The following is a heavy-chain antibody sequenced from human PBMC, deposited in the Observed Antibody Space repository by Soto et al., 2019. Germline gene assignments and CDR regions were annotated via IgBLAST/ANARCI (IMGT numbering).Heavy chain of an antibody. J-gene: IGHJ4*02. CDR1: GFTFSSYA. V-gene: IGHV3-53*01. CDR2: IYRGGRT. CDR3: ARGEGGDYDPFPFDY. D-gene: IGHD4-17*01. Sequence: GGSLRLSCAASGFTFSSYAMHWVRQAPGKGLEWVSIIYRGGRTYYADSVKGRFTISRDNSKNTLYLQMNSLRAEDTAVYYCARGEGGDYDPFPFDYWGQGTLVTVSS.